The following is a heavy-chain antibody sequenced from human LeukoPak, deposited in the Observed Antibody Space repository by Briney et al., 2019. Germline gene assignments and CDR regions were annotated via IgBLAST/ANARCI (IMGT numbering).Heavy chain of an antibody. J-gene: IGHJ3*02. CDR3: ASQYHYGSGTYYNAFDI. CDR1: GYSFTSYW. CDR2: IYPGDSDT. Sequence: GESLKISCKGSGYSFTSYWIAWVRQMPGKGLEWMRIIYPGDSDTRYSPSFQGQVTISADKSISTAYLQWSSLKASDTAMYYCASQYHYGSGTYYNAFDIWGQGTMVTVSS. V-gene: IGHV5-51*03. D-gene: IGHD3-10*01.